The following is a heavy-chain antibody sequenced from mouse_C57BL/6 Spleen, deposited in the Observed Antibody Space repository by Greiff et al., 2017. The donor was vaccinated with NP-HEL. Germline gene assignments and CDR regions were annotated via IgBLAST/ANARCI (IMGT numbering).Heavy chain of an antibody. CDR1: GYTFTSYW. V-gene: IGHV1-52*01. Sequence: VQLQQPGAELVRPGSSVKLSCKASGYTFTSYWMHWVKQRPIQGLEWIGNIDPSDSETHYNQKFKDKATLTVDKSSSTAYMQLSSLTSEDSAVYYCARGTGNYYAMDYWGQGTSVTVSS. J-gene: IGHJ4*01. D-gene: IGHD4-1*01. CDR2: IDPSDSET. CDR3: ARGTGNYYAMDY.